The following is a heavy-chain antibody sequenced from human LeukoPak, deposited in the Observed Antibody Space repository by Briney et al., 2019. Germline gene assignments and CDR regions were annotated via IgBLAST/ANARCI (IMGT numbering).Heavy chain of an antibody. J-gene: IGHJ5*01. CDR1: GYTFTSYG. Sequence: ASVKVSCKASGYTFTSYGISWVRQAPGQGLEWMGWISAYNGNTNYAQKLQGRVTMTTDTSTSTAYMELRSLRSDDTAVYYCAREVGICNSTSCYINWFDSWGQGTLVTVSS. CDR3: AREVGICNSTSCYINWFDS. V-gene: IGHV1-18*01. CDR2: ISAYNGNT. D-gene: IGHD2-2*02.